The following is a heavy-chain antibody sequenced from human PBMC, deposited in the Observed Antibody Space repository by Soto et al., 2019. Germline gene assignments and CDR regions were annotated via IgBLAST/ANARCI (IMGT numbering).Heavy chain of an antibody. J-gene: IGHJ6*02. Sequence: GECVKSSWEGSGYSFTSYWIGWVRQLPRKGLEWMGSIYPGDSDTRYSPSFQGQVTISADNSISTAYLQWSSLKASDTAMYYCARTSAAGKYYYGMDVWGQGTTVTVSS. CDR3: ARTSAAGKYYYGMDV. V-gene: IGHV5-51*01. CDR1: GYSFTSYW. D-gene: IGHD6-13*01. CDR2: IYPGDSDT.